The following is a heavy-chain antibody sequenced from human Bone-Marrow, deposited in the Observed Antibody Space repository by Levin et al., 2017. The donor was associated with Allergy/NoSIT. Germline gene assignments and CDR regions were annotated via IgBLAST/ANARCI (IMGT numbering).Heavy chain of an antibody. CDR3: AKQGKVYTESCYSTEIFDS. CDR2: VSGGGGVT. CDR1: GFTFTNHA. Sequence: PGGSLRLSCAASGFTFTNHAMSWVRQAPGKGLEWVSIVSGGGGVTYYADSVKGRFTSSRDNSKDTLYLQMNSLRVEDTAVYYCAKQGKVYTESCYSTEIFDSWGQGILVTVSS. J-gene: IGHJ4*02. V-gene: IGHV3-23*01. D-gene: IGHD3-22*01.